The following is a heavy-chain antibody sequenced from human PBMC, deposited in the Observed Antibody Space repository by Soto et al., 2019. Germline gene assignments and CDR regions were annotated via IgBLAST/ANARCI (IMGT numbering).Heavy chain of an antibody. Sequence: SETLSLTCTVSGGSISSGGYYWSWIRQHPGKGLEWIGYIYYSGSTYYNPSLKSRVTISVDTSKNQFSLKLSSVTAADTAVYYCARGWRRVVNYGSGSGPPYYYYGMDVWGQGTTVTVSS. CDR1: GGSISSGGYY. V-gene: IGHV4-31*03. CDR3: ARGWRRVVNYGSGSGPPYYYYGMDV. J-gene: IGHJ6*02. CDR2: IYYSGST. D-gene: IGHD3-10*01.